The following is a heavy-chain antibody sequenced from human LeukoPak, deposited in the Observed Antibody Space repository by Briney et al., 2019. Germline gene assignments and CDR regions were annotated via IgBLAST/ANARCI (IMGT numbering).Heavy chain of an antibody. Sequence: ASVKVSCKASGYTFTGYYMHWVRQAPGQGLEWMGWINPNSGGTNYAQKFQGRVTMTSNTSISTAYMELSRLRSDDTAVYYCARDSDVGAATSSVWGQGTLVTVSS. J-gene: IGHJ4*02. D-gene: IGHD3-10*02. CDR3: ARDSDVGAATSSV. CDR1: GYTFTGYY. V-gene: IGHV1-2*02. CDR2: INPNSGGT.